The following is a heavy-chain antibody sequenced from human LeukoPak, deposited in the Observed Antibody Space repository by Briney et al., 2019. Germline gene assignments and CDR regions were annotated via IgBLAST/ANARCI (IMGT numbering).Heavy chain of an antibody. CDR3: ARDPGIEDV. Sequence: PGGTLRLSCAASGFTFSSYGMTWVRQAPGKGLEWVSSITSSSSYIYYADSVKGRFTISRDNAKNSLYLQMNSLRAEDTAVYYCARDPGIEDVWGKGTTVTVSS. CDR2: ITSSSSYI. D-gene: IGHD6-13*01. CDR1: GFTFSSYG. J-gene: IGHJ6*04. V-gene: IGHV3-21*01.